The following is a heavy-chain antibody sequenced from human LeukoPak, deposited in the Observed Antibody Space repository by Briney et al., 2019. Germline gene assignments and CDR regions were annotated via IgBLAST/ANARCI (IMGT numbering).Heavy chain of an antibody. CDR1: GITLSNYG. CDR3: ARMRYYDSGGYPNFDY. J-gene: IGHJ4*02. CDR2: IYSGGNT. Sequence: GGSLRLSCAVSGITLSNYGMSWVRQAPGKGLEWVSVIYSGGNTYYADSVEGRFTISRHNSKNTLYLQMNGLRAEDTAVYYCARMRYYDSGGYPNFDYWGQGTLVTVSS. D-gene: IGHD3-22*01. V-gene: IGHV3-53*04.